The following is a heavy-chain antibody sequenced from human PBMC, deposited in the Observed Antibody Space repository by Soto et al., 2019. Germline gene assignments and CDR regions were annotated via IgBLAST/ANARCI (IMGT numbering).Heavy chain of an antibody. CDR3: ARVFPSYCGGDCAYFDS. Sequence: QVQLQESGPGLVRPSETLSLTCTVSGGSVNSYYWSWIRQTPGKGPEWIGYIFYSGSTNSNPSLKSRASMSVDMSKNQFSLRLSSLTAADTAVYYFARVFPSYCGGDCAYFDSWGQGILVTVSS. CDR1: GGSVNSYY. D-gene: IGHD2-21*02. CDR2: IFYSGST. J-gene: IGHJ4*02. V-gene: IGHV4-59*02.